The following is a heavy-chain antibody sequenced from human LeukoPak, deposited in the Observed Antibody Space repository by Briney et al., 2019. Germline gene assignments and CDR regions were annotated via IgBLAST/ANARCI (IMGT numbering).Heavy chain of an antibody. V-gene: IGHV4-59*01. CDR1: GDSISSYY. Sequence: SETLSLTCIVSGDSISSYYWSWIRQPPGKGLEWIGYTSHSGSTNSNPSLKSRVTISVDTSKNQFSLTLSSVTAADTAMYYCARDGEMATIPPLGMDVWGQGTTVTVSS. CDR2: TSHSGST. J-gene: IGHJ6*02. D-gene: IGHD5-24*01. CDR3: ARDGEMATIPPLGMDV.